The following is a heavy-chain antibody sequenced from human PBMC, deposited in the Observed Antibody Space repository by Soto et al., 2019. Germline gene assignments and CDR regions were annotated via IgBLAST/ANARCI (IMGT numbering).Heavy chain of an antibody. D-gene: IGHD2-15*01. Sequence: PSETLSLTCTVSGGSISSYYWSWIRQPPGKGLEWIGYIYYSGSTNYNPSLKSRVTISVDTSKNQFSLKLNSMTAADTAVYYCARRVVVAAGGWFDPWGQGTLVTVSS. J-gene: IGHJ5*02. CDR2: IYYSGST. CDR3: ARRVVVAAGGWFDP. CDR1: GGSISSYY. V-gene: IGHV4-59*08.